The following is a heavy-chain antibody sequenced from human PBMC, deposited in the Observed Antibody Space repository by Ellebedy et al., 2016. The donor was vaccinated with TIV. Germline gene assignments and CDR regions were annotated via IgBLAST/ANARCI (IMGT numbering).Heavy chain of an antibody. D-gene: IGHD1-14*01. CDR2: IYYSGST. Sequence: SETLSLXXTVSGGSISSYYWSWIRQPPGKGLEWIGYIYYSGSTNYNPSLKSRVTISVDTSKNQFSLKLSSVTAADTAVYYCARGGRTSHLSRIWGQGTMVTVSS. V-gene: IGHV4-59*01. CDR1: GGSISSYY. CDR3: ARGGRTSHLSRI. J-gene: IGHJ3*02.